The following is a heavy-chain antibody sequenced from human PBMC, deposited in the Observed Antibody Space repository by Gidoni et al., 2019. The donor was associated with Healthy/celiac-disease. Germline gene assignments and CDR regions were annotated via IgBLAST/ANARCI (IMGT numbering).Heavy chain of an antibody. J-gene: IGHJ4*02. Sequence: EVQLLASGGGLVQPGGSLRLSCAASGFPFSSYAMSWVRQAPGKGLEWVSAISGSGGSTYYADSVKGRFTISRDNSKNTLYLQMNSLRAEDTAVYYCAKDRLKYSSSWGLDYWGQGTLVTVSS. V-gene: IGHV3-23*01. CDR3: AKDRLKYSSSWGLDY. D-gene: IGHD6-13*01. CDR1: GFPFSSYA. CDR2: ISGSGGST.